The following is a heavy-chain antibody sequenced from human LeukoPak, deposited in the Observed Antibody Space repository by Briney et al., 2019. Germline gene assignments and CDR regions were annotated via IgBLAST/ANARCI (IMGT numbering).Heavy chain of an antibody. V-gene: IGHV3-23*01. J-gene: IGHJ3*01. CDR2: ISGSGGST. CDR3: ARVQMIRTVSPLDV. Sequence: PGGSLRLSCAASGFTFTNYAMSWVRQAPGKGLEWVSAISGSGGSTYYADSVKGRFTISRDNSKNTLYLHMNSLRAEDTAVYYCARVQMIRTVSPLDVWGQGTMVTVSS. D-gene: IGHD3-10*01. CDR1: GFTFTNYA.